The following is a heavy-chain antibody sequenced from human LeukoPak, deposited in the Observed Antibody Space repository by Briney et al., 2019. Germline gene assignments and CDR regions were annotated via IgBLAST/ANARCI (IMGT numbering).Heavy chain of an antibody. V-gene: IGHV6-1*01. J-gene: IGHJ4*02. CDR1: GDSVSNNSAA. CDR2: TYYRSMWYN. D-gene: IGHD2/OR15-2a*01. Sequence: SQTLSLTCAISGDSVSNNSAAWNWLRQSPSRGLEWLGRTYYRSMWYNDYAVSVKSRITINPDTSKNKFSLQLNSVTPEDTAVYYCVRHVNIGFDHWGQGTLVTVSS. CDR3: VRHVNIGFDH.